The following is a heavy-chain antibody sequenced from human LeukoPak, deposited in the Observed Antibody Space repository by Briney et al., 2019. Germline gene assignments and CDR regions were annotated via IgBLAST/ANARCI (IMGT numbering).Heavy chain of an antibody. CDR3: ARDRTGEGNIDY. V-gene: IGHV1-2*02. J-gene: IGHJ4*02. CDR1: GYTFTGYY. D-gene: IGHD2/OR15-2a*01. CDR2: INPNSGGT. Sequence: ASVKVSCKASGYTFTGYYMHWVRQSPGQGLEWMGWINPNSGGTNYAQKFQGRVTMTRGTSISTAYMELSRLRSDDTAVYYCARDRTGEGNIDYWGQGALVTVSS.